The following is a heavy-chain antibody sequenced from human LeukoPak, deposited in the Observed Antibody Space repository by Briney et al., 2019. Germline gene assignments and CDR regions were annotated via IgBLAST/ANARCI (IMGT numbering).Heavy chain of an antibody. V-gene: IGHV3-23*01. Sequence: GGSLRLSCAASGFTFSSYAMHWVRQAPGKGLEWVSAIRGIRGTYSTEYADSVKDRFTISRDNSKSTLYLQMNSLRAEDTAVYYCGRDPNGDYIGAFDMWGQGTVVTVSS. CDR1: GFTFSSYA. CDR2: IRGIRGTYST. D-gene: IGHD4-17*01. CDR3: GRDPNGDYIGAFDM. J-gene: IGHJ3*02.